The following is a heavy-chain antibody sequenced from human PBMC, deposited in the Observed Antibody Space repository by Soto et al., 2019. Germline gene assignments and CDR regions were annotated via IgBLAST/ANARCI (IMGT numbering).Heavy chain of an antibody. J-gene: IGHJ4*02. CDR2: TSGSGDTT. Sequence: GGSLRLSCEASGFTFTSYAMSWVRQAPGKGPEWVSATSGSGDTTYYADSVKGRFTISRDNSEKRLYLQMNSLRAEDTAVYYCAKMVHGGYVSYFDSWGQGTLVTVSS. CDR1: GFTFTSYA. V-gene: IGHV3-23*01. CDR3: AKMVHGGYVSYFDS. D-gene: IGHD5-12*01.